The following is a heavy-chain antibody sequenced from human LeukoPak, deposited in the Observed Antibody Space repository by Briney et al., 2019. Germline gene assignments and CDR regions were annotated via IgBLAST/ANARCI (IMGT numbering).Heavy chain of an antibody. Sequence: GGSLRLSCAASGFTFDDYAMHWVRQAPGKGLEWVSGISWNSGSIGYADSVKGRFTISRDNAKNSLYLQMNSLRAEDTAVYYCASNGCCGYSYGSDAFHIWGQGTMVTVSS. V-gene: IGHV3-9*01. D-gene: IGHD5-18*01. J-gene: IGHJ3*02. CDR1: GFTFDDYA. CDR2: ISWNSGSI. CDR3: ASNGCCGYSYGSDAFHI.